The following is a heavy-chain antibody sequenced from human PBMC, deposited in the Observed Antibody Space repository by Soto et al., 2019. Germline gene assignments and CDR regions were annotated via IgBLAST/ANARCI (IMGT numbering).Heavy chain of an antibody. V-gene: IGHV3-74*01. CDR3: AREYSSPPFYYYGMDV. D-gene: IGHD6-13*01. CDR2: IHSDGSST. Sequence: GGSLRLSCAASGFTLSTYAMNWVRQAPGKGLVWVSCIHSDGSSTSYADSVKGRFTISRDNAKNTLYLQMNSLRAEDTAVYYCAREYSSPPFYYYGMDVWGQGTTVTVSS. CDR1: GFTLSTYA. J-gene: IGHJ6*02.